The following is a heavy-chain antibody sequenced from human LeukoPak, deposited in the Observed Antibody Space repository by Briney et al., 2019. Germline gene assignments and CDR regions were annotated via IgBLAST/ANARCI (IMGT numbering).Heavy chain of an antibody. CDR2: IYYSGST. CDR3: ARQTTHNWFDP. V-gene: IGHV4-39*01. D-gene: IGHD4-11*01. Sequence: PSETLSLTCTVSGGSISSYYWGWIRQPPGKGLEWIGSIYYSGSTYYNPSLKSRVTISVDTSKNQFSLKLSSVTAADTAVYYCARQTTHNWFDPWGQGTLVTVSS. J-gene: IGHJ5*02. CDR1: GGSISSYY.